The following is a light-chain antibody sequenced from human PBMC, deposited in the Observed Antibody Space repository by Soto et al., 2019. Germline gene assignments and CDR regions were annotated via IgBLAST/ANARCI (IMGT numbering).Light chain of an antibody. CDR3: QQYYSTPYT. J-gene: IGKJ2*01. Sequence: DTLMTQSPDSLAVSLGERATINCKSSQSVFYSSKNRSYLAWYQQKPGQPPKLLIYWASTRESGVPDRFSGRGSGTNFTLTISSLQAEDVAVYYCQQYYSTPYTFGQGTKLEIK. V-gene: IGKV4-1*01. CDR1: QSVFYSSKNRSY. CDR2: WAS.